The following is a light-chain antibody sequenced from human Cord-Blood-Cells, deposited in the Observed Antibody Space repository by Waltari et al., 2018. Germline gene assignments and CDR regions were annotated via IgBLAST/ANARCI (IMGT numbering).Light chain of an antibody. CDR2: EGS. V-gene: IGLV2-23*01. Sequence: QSALTQPASVSRSPGQSITISCTGTSSVVGSYNLFSWYQQHPVKAPKLMIYEGSKPPSGVSNRFSGSKSGNTASLTISGRQAEDEADYYCCSYAGSSTPVVFGGGTKLTVL. CDR3: CSYAGSSTPVV. CDR1: SSVVGSYNL. J-gene: IGLJ2*01.